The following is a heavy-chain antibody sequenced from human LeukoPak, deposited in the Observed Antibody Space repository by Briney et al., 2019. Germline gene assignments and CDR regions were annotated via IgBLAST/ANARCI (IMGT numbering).Heavy chain of an antibody. CDR2: IYYSGIP. CDR1: GGSISNGDYY. J-gene: IGHJ4*02. D-gene: IGHD1-1*01. Sequence: SETLSLTCTVSGGSISNGDYYWSWIRQPPGKGLEWIGYIYYSGIPYYNPSLKSRLTISVDTSKNQFSLKLSSVTAADTAIYYCARVSSEYTFDYWGQETLVTVSS. CDR3: ARVSSEYTFDY. V-gene: IGHV4-30-4*01.